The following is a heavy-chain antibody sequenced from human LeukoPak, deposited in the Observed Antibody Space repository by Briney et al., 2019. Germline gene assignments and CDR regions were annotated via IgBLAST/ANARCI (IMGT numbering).Heavy chain of an antibody. V-gene: IGHV3-9*03. J-gene: IGHJ4*02. CDR3: AKGDTSGLFDH. Sequence: GGSLRLSCAASGFTFGDYAMHWVRQAPGKGLEWVSGITWNSVIIAYADSVRGRFTISRDNAKNSLYLQMNSLRAEDMALYYCAKGDTSGLFDHWGQGTLVTVSS. CDR1: GFTFGDYA. CDR2: ITWNSVII. D-gene: IGHD3-22*01.